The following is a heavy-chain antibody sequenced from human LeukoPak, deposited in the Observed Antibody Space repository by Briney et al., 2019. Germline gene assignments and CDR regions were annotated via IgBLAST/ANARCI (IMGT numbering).Heavy chain of an antibody. V-gene: IGHV3-30-3*01. CDR1: GFTFSSYA. CDR2: ISYDGSNK. Sequence: PGGSLRLSCAASGFTFSSYAMHWVRQAPGKGLEWVAVISYDGSNKYYADSVKGRFTISRDNSKNPLYLQMNSLRAEDTPVYYCASLVDTAIFKEIDYWGQGTLVTVSS. D-gene: IGHD5-18*01. CDR3: ASLVDTAIFKEIDY. J-gene: IGHJ4*02.